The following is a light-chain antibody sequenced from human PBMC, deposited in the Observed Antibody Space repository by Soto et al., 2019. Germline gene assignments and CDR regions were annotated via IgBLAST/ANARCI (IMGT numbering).Light chain of an antibody. CDR2: DAS. CDR1: QSVSSY. J-gene: IGKJ3*01. V-gene: IGKV3-11*01. Sequence: EIVLTQSPATLSLSPGERATLSCRASQSVSSYLAWYQQKPGQAPRLLIYDASNSATGIPARFSGSGSGTGFTLSISGLEPDDLAVYYCQQRSNWPRTFGPGTKVDIK. CDR3: QQRSNWPRT.